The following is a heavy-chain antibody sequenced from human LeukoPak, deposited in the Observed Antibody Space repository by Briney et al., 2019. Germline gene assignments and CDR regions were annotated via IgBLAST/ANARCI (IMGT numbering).Heavy chain of an antibody. CDR3: ARDEEMATIGGYYYYGMDV. J-gene: IGHJ6*02. Sequence: GGSLRLSCAASGFTFSSHWMSWVRQAPGKGLEWVANINEDGSKKYYVESVKGRFTISRDNAKNTLYLQMNSLRAEDTAVYYCARDEEMATIGGYYYYGMDVWGQGTTVTVSS. V-gene: IGHV3-7*01. CDR2: INEDGSKK. CDR1: GFTFSSHW. D-gene: IGHD5-24*01.